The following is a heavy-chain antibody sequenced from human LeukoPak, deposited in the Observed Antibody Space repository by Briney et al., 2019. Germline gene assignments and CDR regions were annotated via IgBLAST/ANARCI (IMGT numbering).Heavy chain of an antibody. CDR1: GFTFFSSW. Sequence: GGALRLSSVSSGFTFFSSWMTWVRQAPGKGPGWVAHTKQDGSEKYYVGSLKGRFTISRDNAKSLLYLQMNSLRGEDTAVYYCARDPDAYRYCSGGSCYLSDYWGQGTLVTVSS. J-gene: IGHJ4*02. CDR2: TKQDGSEK. V-gene: IGHV3-7*03. CDR3: ARDPDAYRYCSGGSCYLSDY. D-gene: IGHD2-15*01.